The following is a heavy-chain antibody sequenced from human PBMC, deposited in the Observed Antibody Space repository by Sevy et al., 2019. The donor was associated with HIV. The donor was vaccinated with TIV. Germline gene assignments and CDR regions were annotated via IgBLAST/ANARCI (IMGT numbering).Heavy chain of an antibody. D-gene: IGHD3-10*01. CDR1: GFTFRNYV. V-gene: IGHV3-23*01. J-gene: IGHJ3*02. CDR2: ISDGGGTT. Sequence: GGSLRLSCAASGFTFRNYVMNWVRQPPGKGLEWVSVISDGGGTTYYADSVKGRFTISRDDSKSTLYLQMNSLRVEDTAVYXCAKRVAGALAALDIWGQGTMVTVSS. CDR3: AKRVAGALAALDI.